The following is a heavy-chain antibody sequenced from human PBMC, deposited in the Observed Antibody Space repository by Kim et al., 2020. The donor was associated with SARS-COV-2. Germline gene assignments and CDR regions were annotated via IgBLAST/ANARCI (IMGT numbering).Heavy chain of an antibody. CDR3: ARGGCSSSCHDF. Sequence: ASVKVSCEASGYTFIDYYIQWVRQAPGQGLEWMGRINLKNGDTNTAQRLQGRVTMTRDTSINTVYMELSSLTSDDTAVYYCARGGCSSSCHDFWGQGTLVTVSS. J-gene: IGHJ4*02. CDR2: INLKNGDT. V-gene: IGHV1-2*06. CDR1: GYTFIDYY. D-gene: IGHD2-2*01.